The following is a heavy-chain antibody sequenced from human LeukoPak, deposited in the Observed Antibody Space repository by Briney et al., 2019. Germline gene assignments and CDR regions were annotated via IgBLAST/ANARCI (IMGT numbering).Heavy chain of an antibody. D-gene: IGHD6-13*01. CDR3: ARLRMGAGTSYYYGMDV. J-gene: IGHJ6*02. CDR2: IYYSGST. CDR1: GGSISSYY. Sequence: SETLSLTCTVSGGSISSYYWSWIRQPPGKGLEWIGYIYYSGSTNYNPSLKSRVTISVDTSENQFSLKLSSVTAADTAVYYCARLRMGAGTSYYYGMDVWGQGTTVTVSS. V-gene: IGHV4-59*01.